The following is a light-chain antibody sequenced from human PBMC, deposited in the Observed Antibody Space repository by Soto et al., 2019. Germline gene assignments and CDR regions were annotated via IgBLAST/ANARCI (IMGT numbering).Light chain of an antibody. J-gene: IGLJ2*01. CDR2: DNN. Sequence: QSVLTQPPSVSGAPGQRVTISCTGSSSNIGAGYDVHWYQQLPGTAPKLLIYDNNNRPSGVPDRFSASKSGTSASLAIAGLQAKDEADYYCQSYDSNLSGGVFGGGTKLTVL. CDR1: SSNIGAGYD. CDR3: QSYDSNLSGGV. V-gene: IGLV1-40*01.